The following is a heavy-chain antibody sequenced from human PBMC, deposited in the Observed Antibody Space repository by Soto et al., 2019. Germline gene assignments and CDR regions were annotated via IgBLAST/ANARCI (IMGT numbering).Heavy chain of an antibody. Sequence: PSETLAITCTFSGGSISIGDYYWSWIRQPPGKGLEWIGYIYYSGSTYYNPSLKSRVTISVDTSKNQFSLKLSSVTAADTAVYYCARGDREELPTYWGQGTLVTVSS. J-gene: IGHJ4*02. CDR1: GGSISIGDYY. CDR2: IYYSGST. CDR3: ARGDREELPTY. D-gene: IGHD1-26*01. V-gene: IGHV4-30-4*01.